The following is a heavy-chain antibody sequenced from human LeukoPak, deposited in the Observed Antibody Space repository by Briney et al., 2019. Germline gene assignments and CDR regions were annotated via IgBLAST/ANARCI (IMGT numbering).Heavy chain of an antibody. Sequence: ASVKVSCKASGYTFTSCDINWVRQATGQGLEWMGWMNPNSGNAGYGQSFQGRITMTRDISIGTAYMELSNLTAEDTAIYYCTRGSSGRRDNWGQGTLVTVSA. D-gene: IGHD6-19*01. V-gene: IGHV1-8*01. CDR3: TRGSSGRRDN. CDR1: GYTFTSCD. J-gene: IGHJ4*02. CDR2: MNPNSGNA.